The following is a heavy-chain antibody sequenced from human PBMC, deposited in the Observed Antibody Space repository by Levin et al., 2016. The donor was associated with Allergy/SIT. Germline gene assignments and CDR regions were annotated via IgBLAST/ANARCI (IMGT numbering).Heavy chain of an antibody. Sequence: GGSLRLSCAASGFTFSSYAMSWVRQAPGKGLEWVSAISGSGGSTYYADSVKGRFTISRDNSKNTLYLQMNSLRAEDTAVYYCAKGDTAMARSYWYFDLWGRGTLVTVSS. CDR3: AKGDTAMARSYWYFDL. V-gene: IGHV3-23*01. CDR1: GFTFSSYA. J-gene: IGHJ2*01. D-gene: IGHD5-18*01. CDR2: ISGSGGST.